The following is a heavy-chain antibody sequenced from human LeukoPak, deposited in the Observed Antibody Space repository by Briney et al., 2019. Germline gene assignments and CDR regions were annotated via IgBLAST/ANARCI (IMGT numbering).Heavy chain of an antibody. D-gene: IGHD2-2*01. CDR1: GFTFSSYE. CDR3: ARDQRYCCSSSCPWEPFDY. Sequence: SGGSLRLSCAASGFTFSSYEMNWVRQAPGKGLEWVSYIRSSGSTIYYADSVKGRFTISRDNAKNSLYLQMNSLRAEDTAVYYCARDQRYCCSSSCPWEPFDYWGQGTLVTVSS. V-gene: IGHV3-48*03. CDR2: IRSSGSTI. J-gene: IGHJ4*02.